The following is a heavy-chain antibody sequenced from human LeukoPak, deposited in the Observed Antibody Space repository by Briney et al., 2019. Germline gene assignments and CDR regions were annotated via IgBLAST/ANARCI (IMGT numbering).Heavy chain of an antibody. CDR3: ARSEDSSGYYLRDY. J-gene: IGHJ4*02. CDR1: GGSFSGYY. V-gene: IGHV4-34*01. CDR2: INHSGST. D-gene: IGHD3-22*01. Sequence: PSETLSLTCAVYGGSFSGYYWSWIRQPPGKGLEWIGEINHSGSTNYNPSLKSRVTISVDTSKNQFSLKLSSVTAADTAVYYCARSEDSSGYYLRDYWGQGTLVTVSS.